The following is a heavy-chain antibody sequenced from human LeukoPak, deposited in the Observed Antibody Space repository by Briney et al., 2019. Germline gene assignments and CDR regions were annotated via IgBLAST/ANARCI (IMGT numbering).Heavy chain of an antibody. CDR1: GFSFSAYD. V-gene: IGHV3-69-1*01. CDR2: FGHMGTI. J-gene: IGHJ4*02. CDR3: AGYGDYPY. Sequence: TGGCRRLSCAASGFSFSAYDRHWVRQAPGEGREWVAYFGHMGTIYYADSVRGRFTISRDNAKNSLHLQMNSLRADDTAVYYCAGYGDYPYWGQGTPVTVSS. D-gene: IGHD4-17*01.